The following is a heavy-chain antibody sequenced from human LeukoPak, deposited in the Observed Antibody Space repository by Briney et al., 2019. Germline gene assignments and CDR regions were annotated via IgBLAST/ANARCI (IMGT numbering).Heavy chain of an antibody. CDR2: IKQDGSEK. J-gene: IGHJ6*03. D-gene: IGHD6-19*01. V-gene: IGHV3-7*01. Sequence: GGPLRLSCAASGFTFSSYWMSWVRQAPGKGLEGVANIKQDGSEKYYVDSVKGRFTISRDNAKNSLYLQMNSLRAEDTAVYYCARDLWYSSGWYHYYYYYMDVWGKGTTVTVSS. CDR3: ARDLWYSSGWYHYYYYYMDV. CDR1: GFTFSSYW.